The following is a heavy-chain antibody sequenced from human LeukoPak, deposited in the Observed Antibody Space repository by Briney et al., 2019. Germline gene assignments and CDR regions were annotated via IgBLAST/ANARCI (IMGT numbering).Heavy chain of an antibody. CDR2: INPSGGST. J-gene: IGHJ4*02. Sequence: ASVRVSCKASGYTFTSYYMHWVRQAPGQGLEWMGIINPSGGSTSYAQKFRGRVTMTRDTSTSTVYMELSSLRSEDTAVYYCARELNPRGFDYWGQGTLVTVSS. CDR3: ARELNPRGFDY. V-gene: IGHV1-46*01. CDR1: GYTFTSYY. D-gene: IGHD3-10*01.